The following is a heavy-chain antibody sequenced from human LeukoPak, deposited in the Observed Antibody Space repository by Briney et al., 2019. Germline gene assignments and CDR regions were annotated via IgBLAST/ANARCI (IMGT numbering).Heavy chain of an antibody. Sequence: PGGSLRLSCAASGFTVSSNYMSWVRQAPGKGLEWVSVIYSGGSTYYADSVKGRFTISRDNSKNTLYLQMNSLRAEDTAVYYCARGMTFWYSSGWYPFDYWGQGTLVTVSS. V-gene: IGHV3-66*01. J-gene: IGHJ4*02. CDR3: ARGMTFWYSSGWYPFDY. D-gene: IGHD6-19*01. CDR2: IYSGGST. CDR1: GFTVSSNY.